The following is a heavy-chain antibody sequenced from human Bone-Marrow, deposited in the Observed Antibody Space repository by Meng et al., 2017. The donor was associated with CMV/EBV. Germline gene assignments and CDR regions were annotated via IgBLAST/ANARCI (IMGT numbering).Heavy chain of an antibody. J-gene: IGHJ3*02. CDR3: ARAAPFLVVPAALRAFDI. Sequence: SETLSLTCTVSGGSIGHHYWSWIRQPPGKGLEWIGYIYYSGSTNYNPSLKSRVTISVDTSKNQFSLKLSSVTAADTAVYYCARAAPFLVVPAALRAFDIWGQGTMVTVSS. CDR1: GGSIGHHY. D-gene: IGHD2-2*01. CDR2: IYYSGST. V-gene: IGHV4-59*11.